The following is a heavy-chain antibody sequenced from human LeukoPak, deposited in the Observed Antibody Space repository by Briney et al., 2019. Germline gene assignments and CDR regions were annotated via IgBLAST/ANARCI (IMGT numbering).Heavy chain of an antibody. Sequence: GGSLRLSCAASGFTVSSNYMSWVRQAPGKGLEWVSVIYSGGSTYYADSVKGRFTISRDNSKNTLYLQMNSLRAEDTAVYYCARDYYDSSGYFGYWGQGTLVTVSS. CDR1: GFTVSSNY. CDR2: IYSGGST. J-gene: IGHJ4*02. D-gene: IGHD3-22*01. CDR3: ARDYYDSSGYFGY. V-gene: IGHV3-53*01.